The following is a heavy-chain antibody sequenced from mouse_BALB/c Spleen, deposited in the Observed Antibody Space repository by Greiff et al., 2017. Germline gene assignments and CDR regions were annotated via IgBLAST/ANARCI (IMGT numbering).Heavy chain of an antibody. D-gene: IGHD3-1*01. V-gene: IGHV2-9*02. Sequence: QVQLQQSGPGLVAPSQSLSITCTVSGFSLTSYGVHWVRQSPGKGLEWLGVIWAGGSTNYNSAFMSRLSISKDNSKSQVFLKMNGLQTDDTSMYCNAGDREGFAYWGQGTLVTVSA. CDR1: GFSLTSYG. CDR2: IWAGGST. J-gene: IGHJ3*01. CDR3: AGDREGFAY.